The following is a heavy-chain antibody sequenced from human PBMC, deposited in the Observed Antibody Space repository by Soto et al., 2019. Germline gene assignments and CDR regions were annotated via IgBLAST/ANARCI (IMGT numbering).Heavy chain of an antibody. V-gene: IGHV3-11*01. Sequence: PGGSLRLSCAASGFTFSDYYMSWIRQAPGKGLEWVSYISSSGSTIYYADSVKGRFTISRDNAKNSLYLQMNSLRAEDTAVYYCARTVGLRLGELSLSYYFDYWGQGTLVTVSS. CDR3: ARTVGLRLGELSLSYYFDY. CDR1: GFTFSDYY. D-gene: IGHD3-16*02. CDR2: ISSSGSTI. J-gene: IGHJ4*02.